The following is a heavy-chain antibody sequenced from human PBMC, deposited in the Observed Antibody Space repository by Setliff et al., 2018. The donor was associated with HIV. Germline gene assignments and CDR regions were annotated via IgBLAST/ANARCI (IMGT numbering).Heavy chain of an antibody. CDR3: ARELEYSSGWFLVDY. V-gene: IGHV4-4*07. J-gene: IGHJ4*02. CDR1: GGSISSYY. CDR2: IHSSGSA. D-gene: IGHD6-19*01. Sequence: SETLSLTCTVSGGSISSYYWSWIRQPPGKGLEWIGRIHSSGSANYSTSLESRVTMSIDTSKSQFSLGLTSVTAADTAVYYCARELEYSSGWFLVDYWGQGALVTVPQ.